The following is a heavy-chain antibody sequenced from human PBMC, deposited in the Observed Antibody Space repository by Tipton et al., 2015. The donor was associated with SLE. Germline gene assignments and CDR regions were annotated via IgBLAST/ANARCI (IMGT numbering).Heavy chain of an antibody. D-gene: IGHD6-19*01. CDR3: ARDRGSGWYGDY. J-gene: IGHJ4*02. CDR1: GFTFDDYA. V-gene: IGHV3-43D*04. CDR2: ISWDGGST. Sequence: SLRLSCAASGFTFDDYAMHWVRQAPGKGLEWVSLISWDGGSTYYADSVKGRFTISRDNAKNSLYLQMNSLRAEDTAVYYCARDRGSGWYGDYWGQGTLVTVSS.